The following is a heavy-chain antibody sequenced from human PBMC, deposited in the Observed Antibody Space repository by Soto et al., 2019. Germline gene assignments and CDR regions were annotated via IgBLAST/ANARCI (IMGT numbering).Heavy chain of an antibody. J-gene: IGHJ5*02. CDR2: IYYSRVT. Sequence: SQTLSLTCTVSGGSVCSSYWNWIRQPPGKRLEWIGYIYYSRVTNYNPSLKSRVTISVDTSKNQFSLKLSSVTAADTAVYYCARDPLYNSYFDPWGQGTLVTVSS. CDR1: GGSVCSSY. V-gene: IGHV4-59*02. D-gene: IGHD3-10*01. CDR3: ARDPLYNSYFDP.